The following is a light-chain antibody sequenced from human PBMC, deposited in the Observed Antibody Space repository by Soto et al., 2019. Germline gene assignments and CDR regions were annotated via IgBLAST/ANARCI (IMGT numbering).Light chain of an antibody. V-gene: IGLV1-44*01. CDR1: SSNLGTHT. CDR3: AAWDDSLNGPV. Sequence: QAVVTQPPSASETPGQRVTISCSGSSSNLGTHTVNWYQQVPGTAPKLLIYSTNQRPSGVPDRISGSKSGTSASLAISGLQSDDEADYYCAAWDDSLNGPVFGGGTKVTVL. CDR2: STN. J-gene: IGLJ2*01.